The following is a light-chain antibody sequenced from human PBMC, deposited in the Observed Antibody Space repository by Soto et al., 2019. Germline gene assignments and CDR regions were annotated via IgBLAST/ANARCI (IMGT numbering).Light chain of an antibody. V-gene: IGKV3-20*01. J-gene: IGKJ4*01. Sequence: EIVMTQSPVTLSVSPGERVTLSCRASQSVSSSYLAWYQQKPGQAPRLLIYGASSRATGIPDRFSGSGSGTDFTLTISRLEPEDFAVYYCQQYGSSPPLTFGGGTKVDI. CDR3: QQYGSSPPLT. CDR2: GAS. CDR1: QSVSSSY.